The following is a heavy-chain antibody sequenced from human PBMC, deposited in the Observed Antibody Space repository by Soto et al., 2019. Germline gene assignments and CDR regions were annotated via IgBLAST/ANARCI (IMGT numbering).Heavy chain of an antibody. Sequence: QVQLKESGPGLVRPSQTLSLTCTVSGGSISSGDFYWSWVRQPPGKALEWIGYIFYSGNTNYNPSLRNRVVLAVETCENQISRRMRYVNAADTAMYYCARDDTADYSGFGEKAFDIWGQGTMVTVSS. D-gene: IGHD3-10*01. CDR3: ARDDTADYSGFGEKAFDI. V-gene: IGHV4-30-4*01. CDR2: IFYSGNT. CDR1: GGSISSGDFY. J-gene: IGHJ3*02.